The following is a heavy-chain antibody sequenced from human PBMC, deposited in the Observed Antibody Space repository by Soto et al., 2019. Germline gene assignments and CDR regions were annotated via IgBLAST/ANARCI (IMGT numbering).Heavy chain of an antibody. V-gene: IGHV3-21*01. D-gene: IGHD2-15*01. CDR1: GFTFSSYS. CDR2: ISSSSSYI. Sequence: EVQLVESGGGLVKPGGSLRLSCAASGFTFSSYSMNWVRQAPGKGLEWVSSISSSSSYIYYADLVKGRFTISRDNAKNSLYLQMNSLRAEDTAVYYCARDLGGYCSGGSCYSRWFDPWGQGTLVTVSS. CDR3: ARDLGGYCSGGSCYSRWFDP. J-gene: IGHJ5*02.